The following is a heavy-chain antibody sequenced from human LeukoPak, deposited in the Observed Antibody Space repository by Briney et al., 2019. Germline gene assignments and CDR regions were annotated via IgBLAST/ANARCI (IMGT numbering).Heavy chain of an antibody. D-gene: IGHD2-8*01. CDR2: IYTSGST. Sequence: PSQTLSLTCTVSGGSISSGSYYWSWIRQPAGKGLEWIGRIYTSGSTNYNPSLKSRVAISVDTSKNQFSLKLSSVTAADRAVYYCARDVYDAFDIWGQGTMVTVSS. CDR3: ARDVYDAFDI. CDR1: GGSISSGSYY. V-gene: IGHV4-61*02. J-gene: IGHJ3*02.